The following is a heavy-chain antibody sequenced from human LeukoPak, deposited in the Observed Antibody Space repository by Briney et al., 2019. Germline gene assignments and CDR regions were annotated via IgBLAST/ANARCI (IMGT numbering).Heavy chain of an antibody. J-gene: IGHJ4*02. CDR2: INHSGST. D-gene: IGHD6-19*01. CDR1: GGSFSGYY. CDR3: ARGVAVAGPYCFDY. Sequence: SETLSHTCAVYGGSFSGYYWSWIRQPPGKGLEWIGEINHSGSTNYNPSLKSRVAISVDTSKNQFSLKLSSVTAADTAVYYCARGVAVAGPYCFDYWGQGTLVTVSS. V-gene: IGHV4-34*01.